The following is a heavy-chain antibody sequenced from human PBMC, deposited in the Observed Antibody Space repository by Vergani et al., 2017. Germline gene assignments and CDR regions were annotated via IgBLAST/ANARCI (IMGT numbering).Heavy chain of an antibody. CDR2: IYSGGTT. CDR3: ARDVGSGWSSVLYYFDY. Sequence: EVQLVESGGGLVQPGGSLRLSCAASGFTVSSNYMSWVRQAPGKGLEWVSVIYSGGTTYYADSVKGRFTISRHNSKNTLYLQMNSLRAEDTAVYYCARDVGSGWSSVLYYFDYWGQGTLVTVSS. J-gene: IGHJ4*02. CDR1: GFTVSSNY. D-gene: IGHD6-19*01. V-gene: IGHV3-53*04.